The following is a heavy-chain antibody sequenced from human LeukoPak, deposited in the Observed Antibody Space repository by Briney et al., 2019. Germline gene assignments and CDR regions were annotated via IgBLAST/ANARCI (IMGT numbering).Heavy chain of an antibody. CDR1: GGTFSSYA. J-gene: IGHJ4*02. Sequence: EASVKVSCKASGGTFSSYAISWVRQAPGQGLEWMGGIIPIFGTANYAQKFQGRVTITADESTSTAYMDLSSLRSEDTAVYYCAREDDTATGDYWGQGTLVTVSS. D-gene: IGHD4-17*01. CDR2: IIPIFGTA. CDR3: AREDDTATGDY. V-gene: IGHV1-69*01.